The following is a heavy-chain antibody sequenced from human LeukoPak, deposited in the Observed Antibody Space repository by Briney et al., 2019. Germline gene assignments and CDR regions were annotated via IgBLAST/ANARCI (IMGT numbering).Heavy chain of an antibody. CDR1: GGSIGSYH. V-gene: IGHV4-59*01. D-gene: IGHD6-13*01. CDR2: VHYTWNT. J-gene: IGHJ2*01. Sequence: SETLSLTCSVSGGSIGSYHWSWIRQPPGKGLEWIGHVHYTWNTKYNPSLTGRVSISLDRSKNQFSLSLSSLTAADTAVYYCARGAAAAGDDYWYFDLWGRGTLVTVSS. CDR3: ARGAAAAGDDYWYFDL.